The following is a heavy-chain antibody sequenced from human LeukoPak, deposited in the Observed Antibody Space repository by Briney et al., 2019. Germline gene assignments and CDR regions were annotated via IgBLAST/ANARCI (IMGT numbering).Heavy chain of an antibody. CDR1: GFTFSSYW. J-gene: IGHJ6*03. Sequence: GGSLRLSCAASGFTFSSYWMSWVRQAPGKGLEWVANIKQDGSERYYVDSVKGRFTISRDNAKNSLYLQMNSLRSEDTAVYYCARGVVPAARDYYYYYMDVWGKGTTVTVSS. CDR2: IKQDGSER. V-gene: IGHV3-7*03. CDR3: ARGVVPAARDYYYYYMDV. D-gene: IGHD2-2*01.